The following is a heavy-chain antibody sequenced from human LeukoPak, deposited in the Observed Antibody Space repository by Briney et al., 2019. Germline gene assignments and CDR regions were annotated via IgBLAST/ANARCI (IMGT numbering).Heavy chain of an antibody. J-gene: IGHJ4*02. Sequence: GGSLRLSCAASGFTFSSYGMNWVCQGPGKGLEWVSGIEWNGGSTGYADFVKGRFTITRDNAKNSLYLEMNSLRAEDTALYYCASGYCSSTSCYGVYWGQGTLVTVSS. V-gene: IGHV3-20*04. CDR3: ASGYCSSTSCYGVY. D-gene: IGHD2-2*01. CDR2: IEWNGGST. CDR1: GFTFSSYG.